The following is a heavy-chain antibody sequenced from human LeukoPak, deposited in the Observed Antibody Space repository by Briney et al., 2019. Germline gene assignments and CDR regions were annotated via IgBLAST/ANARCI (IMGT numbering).Heavy chain of an antibody. CDR3: ARAPAYSGSYYVDY. CDR2: IYYSGST. D-gene: IGHD1-26*01. J-gene: IGHJ4*02. CDR1: GGSISNYY. V-gene: IGHV4-59*01. Sequence: SETLSLTCTVSGGSISNYYWSWLRQPPGKGLEWIGYIYYSGSTNYNPSLKSRVTISVDTSKNQFSLKLSSVTAADTAVYYCARAPAYSGSYYVDYWGQGTLVTVSS.